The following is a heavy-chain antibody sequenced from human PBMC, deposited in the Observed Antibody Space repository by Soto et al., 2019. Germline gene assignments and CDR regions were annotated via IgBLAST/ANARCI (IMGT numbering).Heavy chain of an antibody. CDR2: INAGNGNT. CDR1: GYTFTSYA. J-gene: IGHJ4*02. CDR3: ARDGDIVLMAH. D-gene: IGHD2-8*01. Sequence: ASVKVSCKASGYTFTSYAMHWVRQAPGQRLEWMGWINAGNGNTKYSQKFQGRVTITRDTSTSTVYMELSSLRSEDTAVYYCARDGDIVLMAHWGQGTLVTVSS. V-gene: IGHV1-3*01.